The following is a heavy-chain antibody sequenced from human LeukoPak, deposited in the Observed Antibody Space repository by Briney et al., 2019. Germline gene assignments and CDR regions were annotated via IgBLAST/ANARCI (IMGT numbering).Heavy chain of an antibody. CDR2: MNPNSGNT. Sequence: ASVNVSCKASGYTFTSYDINWVRQATGQGLEWMGWMNPNSGNTGYAQKFQGRVTMTRNTSISTAYMELSSLRSEDTAVYYCAGGQGGYDTPPVDYWGQGTLVTVSS. V-gene: IGHV1-8*01. CDR1: GYTFTSYD. J-gene: IGHJ4*02. D-gene: IGHD5-12*01. CDR3: AGGQGGYDTPPVDY.